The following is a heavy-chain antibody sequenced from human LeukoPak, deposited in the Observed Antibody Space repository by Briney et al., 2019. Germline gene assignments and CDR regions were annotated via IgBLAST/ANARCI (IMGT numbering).Heavy chain of an antibody. CDR1: GGSISSYY. CDR2: IYYTGST. CDR3: ARGATAWVHFDY. V-gene: IGHV4-59*01. J-gene: IGHJ4*02. D-gene: IGHD1-26*01. Sequence: SETLSLTCTVSGGSISSYYWNWIRQPPGKGLEWIGYIYYTGSTSYNPSLKSRVTMSLDTSKNQFSLKLSSVTAADTAVYYCARGATAWVHFDYWGQGTLVTVSS.